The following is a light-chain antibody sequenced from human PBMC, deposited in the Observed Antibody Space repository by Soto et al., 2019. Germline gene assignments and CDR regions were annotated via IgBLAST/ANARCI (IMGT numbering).Light chain of an antibody. CDR2: STN. Sequence: QTVVTQPPSASGTPGQGVTISCSGGSSNIATRTVNWYRQVPGTAPKLLIYSTNKRPSGVPDRFSGSKSGASASLAISGLQSEDEADYYCATWDDRLNAWVFGGGTQLTVL. J-gene: IGLJ3*02. CDR1: SSNIATRT. V-gene: IGLV1-44*01. CDR3: ATWDDRLNAWV.